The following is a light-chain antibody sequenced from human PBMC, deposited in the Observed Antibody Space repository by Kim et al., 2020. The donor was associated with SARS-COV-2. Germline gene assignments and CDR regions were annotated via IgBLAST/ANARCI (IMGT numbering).Light chain of an antibody. J-gene: IGKJ2*01. CDR2: LAS. CDR3: QHKRRFPYT. CDR1: ENIGTW. V-gene: IGKV1-5*03. Sequence: DIQMTQSPSTLSASVGDRVTITCRASENIGTWLAWYQQKPGRAPSLLIYLASTLESGVPSRFSGTGSGTEFSLSITSLQPDDCATYHFQHKRRFPYTCRQG.